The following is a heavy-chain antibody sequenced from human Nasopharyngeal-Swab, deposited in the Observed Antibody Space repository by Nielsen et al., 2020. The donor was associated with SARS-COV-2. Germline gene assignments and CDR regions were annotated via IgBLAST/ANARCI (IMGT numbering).Heavy chain of an antibody. V-gene: IGHV3-30-3*01. J-gene: IGHJ4*02. CDR3: ARGLGGSYLAGFDY. Sequence: AGSLTLSCAASGFTFSSYAMHWVRQAPGKGLEWVAVISYDGSNKYYADSVKGRFTISRDNSKNTLYLQMNSLRAEDTAVYYCARGLGGSYLAGFDYWGQGTLVTVSS. CDR2: ISYDGSNK. D-gene: IGHD1-26*01. CDR1: GFTFSSYA.